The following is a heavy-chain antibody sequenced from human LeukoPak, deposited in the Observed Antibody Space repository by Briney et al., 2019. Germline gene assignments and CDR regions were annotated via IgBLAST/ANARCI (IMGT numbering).Heavy chain of an antibody. J-gene: IGHJ4*02. CDR3: ASGLTKRGAPF. D-gene: IGHD1-26*01. CDR2: INHSGST. CDR1: GGSFSGYY. V-gene: IGHV4-34*01. Sequence: SETLSLTCAVYGGSFSGYYWSWIRQPPGKGLEWIGEINHSGSTNYNPSLKSRVTISVDTSKNQFSLKLSSVTAADTAVYYCASGLTKRGAPFWGQGTLVTVSS.